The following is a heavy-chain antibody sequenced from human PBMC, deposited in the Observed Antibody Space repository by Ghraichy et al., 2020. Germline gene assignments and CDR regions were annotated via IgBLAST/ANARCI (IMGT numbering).Heavy chain of an antibody. CDR1: GGSISSSTYY. CDR3: VRHQTNYYGSGSPFDD. Sequence: SETLSLTCTVSGGSISSSTYYWAWIRQPPGKGLEWIGSIYYGGNTFYNPPLKSRVTISVDSSKNQFSLRLSSVTAADTAVFYCVRHQTNYYGSGSPFDDWGRGTLVTVSS. V-gene: IGHV4-39*01. D-gene: IGHD3-10*01. J-gene: IGHJ4*02. CDR2: IYYGGNT.